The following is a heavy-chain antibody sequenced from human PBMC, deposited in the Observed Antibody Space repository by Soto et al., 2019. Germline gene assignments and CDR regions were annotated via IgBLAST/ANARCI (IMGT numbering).Heavy chain of an antibody. Sequence: GGSLRLSCAASGFTVSSNYMSWVRQAPGKGLEWVSVIYSGGSTYYADSVKGRFTISRDNSKNTLYLQMNSLRAEDTAVYYCARDYGDYDWYFDLWGRGTLVTVSS. CDR2: IYSGGST. CDR3: ARDYGDYDWYFDL. CDR1: GFTVSSNY. V-gene: IGHV3-53*01. D-gene: IGHD4-17*01. J-gene: IGHJ2*01.